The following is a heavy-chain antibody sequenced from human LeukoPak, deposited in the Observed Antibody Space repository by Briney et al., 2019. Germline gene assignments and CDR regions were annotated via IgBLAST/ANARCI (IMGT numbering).Heavy chain of an antibody. CDR3: ARDMKQQLVLKEHYYYYGMDV. V-gene: IGHV1-69*04. D-gene: IGHD6-13*01. Sequence: GASVKVSCKASGGTFSSYAISWVRQAPGQGLEWMGRIIPILGIANYAQKFQGRVTITADKSTSTAYMELSSLRSEDTAVYYCARDMKQQLVLKEHYYYYGMDVWGQGTTVTVSS. CDR1: GGTFSSYA. CDR2: IIPILGIA. J-gene: IGHJ6*02.